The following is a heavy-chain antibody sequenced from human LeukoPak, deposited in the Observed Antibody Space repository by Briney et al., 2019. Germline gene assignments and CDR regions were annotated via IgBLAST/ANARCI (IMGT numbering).Heavy chain of an antibody. CDR3: ARDREGPYGMDV. CDR1: GGSISSYY. Sequence: SETLSLTCTVPGGSISSYYWSWIRQPPGKGLEWIGYIYYSGSTNYNPSLKSRVTISVDTSKNQFSLKLSSVTAADTAVYYCARDREGPYGMDVWGQGTTVTVSS. V-gene: IGHV4-59*01. J-gene: IGHJ6*02. CDR2: IYYSGST. D-gene: IGHD1-26*01.